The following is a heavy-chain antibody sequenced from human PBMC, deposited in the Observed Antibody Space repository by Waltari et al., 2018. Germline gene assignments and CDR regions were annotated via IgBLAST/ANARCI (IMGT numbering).Heavy chain of an antibody. D-gene: IGHD2-15*01. CDR2: IYYSGST. J-gene: IGHJ5*02. CDR1: GGSISSSSYY. V-gene: IGHV4-39*01. Sequence: QLQLQESGPGLVKPSETLSLTCTVSGGSISSSSYYWGWIRRPPGKGLEWIGSIYYSGSTYYNPSLKSRVTISVDTSKNQFSLKLSSVTAADTAVYYCASGLGWAAEGNWFDPWGQGTLVTVSS. CDR3: ASGLGWAAEGNWFDP.